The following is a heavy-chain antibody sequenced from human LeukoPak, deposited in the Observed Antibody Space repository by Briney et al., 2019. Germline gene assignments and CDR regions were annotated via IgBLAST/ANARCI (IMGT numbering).Heavy chain of an antibody. J-gene: IGHJ4*02. D-gene: IGHD2-15*01. V-gene: IGHV3-21*06. Sequence: SSNFIYYADSVKGRFTISRDNAKNSLFLQMNSLRAEDTAMYYCARSEDYCSGGSCYAHWGQGILVTVSS. CDR2: SSNFI. CDR3: ARSEDYCSGGSCYAH.